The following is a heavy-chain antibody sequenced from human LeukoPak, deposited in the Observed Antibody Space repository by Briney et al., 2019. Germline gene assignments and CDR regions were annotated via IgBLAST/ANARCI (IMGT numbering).Heavy chain of an antibody. CDR3: ARGTREEGFDSWFDDY. CDR1: GGTFSSYA. V-gene: IGHV1-69*13. J-gene: IGHJ4*02. CDR2: IIPIFGTA. D-gene: IGHD3-10*01. Sequence: SVKVSCKASGGTFSSYAISWVRQAPGQGLEWMGGIIPIFGTANYAQKFQGRVTITADESTSTAYMELSSLRSEDTAVYYCARGTREEGFDSWFDDYWSQGTLVTVSS.